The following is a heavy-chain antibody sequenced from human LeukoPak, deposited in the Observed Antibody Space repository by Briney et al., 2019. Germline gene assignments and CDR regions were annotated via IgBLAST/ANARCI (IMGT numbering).Heavy chain of an antibody. Sequence: GGSLRLSCAASGFTFSSYSMNWVRQAPGKGLEWVSSISSSSSYIYYADSVKGRFTISRDNAKNSLYLQMNSLRAEDTAVYYCARDLXIXXAXXGXXGXXVWXXXTXVTVS. CDR2: ISSSSSYI. V-gene: IGHV3-21*01. J-gene: IGHJ6*01. CDR3: ARDLXIXXAXXGXXGXXV. CDR1: GFTFSSYS. D-gene: IGHD3-22*01.